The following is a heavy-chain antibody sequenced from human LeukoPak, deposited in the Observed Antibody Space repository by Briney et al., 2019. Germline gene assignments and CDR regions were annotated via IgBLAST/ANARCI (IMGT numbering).Heavy chain of an antibody. J-gene: IGHJ4*02. D-gene: IGHD2-8*01. CDR3: ARDTGVLTYDY. V-gene: IGHV4-34*01. Sequence: SETLSLTCAVYGGSFSGYYWSWIRQPPGKGLEWIGEINHSGSTNYNPSLKSRVTVSVDTSKNQFSLRLTSVTAADTAVYYCARDTGVLTYDYWGQGTLVTVSS. CDR2: INHSGST. CDR1: GGSFSGYY.